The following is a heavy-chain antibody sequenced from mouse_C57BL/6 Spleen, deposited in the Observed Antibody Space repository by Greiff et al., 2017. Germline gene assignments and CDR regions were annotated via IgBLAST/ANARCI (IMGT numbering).Heavy chain of an antibody. D-gene: IGHD1-1*02. V-gene: IGHV1-55*01. CDR1: GYTFTSYW. CDR2: IYPGSGST. J-gene: IGHJ4*01. Sequence: QVQLQQSGAELVKPGASVKMSCKASGYTFTSYWITWVKQRPGQGLEWIGDIYPGSGSTNYNEKFKSKATLTVDTSSSTAYMPISSLTSEDSAVYYCARSGGNYPYYSAMDYWGQGTSVTVSS. CDR3: ARSGGNYPYYSAMDY.